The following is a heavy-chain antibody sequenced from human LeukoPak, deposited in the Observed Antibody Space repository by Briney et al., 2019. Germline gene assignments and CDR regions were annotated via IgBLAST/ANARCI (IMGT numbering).Heavy chain of an antibody. J-gene: IGHJ5*02. D-gene: IGHD2-2*01. Sequence: PSETLSLTCAVSGGSISSSNWWSWVRQPPGKGLEWIGEIYHSGSTNYNPSLKSRVTISVDKSKNQFSLKLSSVTAADTAVYYCASLGYCSSYNCPYIWLDPWGQGTLVTVSS. CDR2: IYHSGST. V-gene: IGHV4-4*02. CDR3: ASLGYCSSYNCPYIWLDP. CDR1: GGSISSSNW.